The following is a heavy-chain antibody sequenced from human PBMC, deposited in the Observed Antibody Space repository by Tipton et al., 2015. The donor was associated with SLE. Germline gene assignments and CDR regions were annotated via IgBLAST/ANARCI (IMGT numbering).Heavy chain of an antibody. D-gene: IGHD6-6*01. CDR1: GYSISSGYY. CDR3: ARDHTPYSSSWWFGP. CDR2: IYHSGST. V-gene: IGHV4-38-2*02. J-gene: IGHJ5*02. Sequence: TLSLTCTVSGYSISSGYYWGWIRQPPGKGLEWIGSIYHSGSTYYNPSLKSRVTISVDTSKNQFSLKLSSVTAADTAVYYCARDHTPYSSSWWFGPWGQGTLVTVSS.